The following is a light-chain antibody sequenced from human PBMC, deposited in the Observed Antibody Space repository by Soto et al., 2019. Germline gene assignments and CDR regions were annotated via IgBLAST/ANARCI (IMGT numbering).Light chain of an antibody. CDR3: GTCDSSLSAGV. V-gene: IGLV1-51*01. Sequence: QSVLTQPPSVSAAPGQKVTISCSGSSSNIGNNYVSWYQQLPGTAPKLLIYDNNKRPSGIPDRISGTKSGTSATLGITGLETGDEADYYCGTCDSSLSAGVFCEGTKLTVL. CDR2: DNN. CDR1: SSNIGNNY. J-gene: IGLJ2*01.